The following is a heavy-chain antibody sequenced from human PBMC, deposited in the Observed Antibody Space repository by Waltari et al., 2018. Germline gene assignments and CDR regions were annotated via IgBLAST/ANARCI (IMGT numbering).Heavy chain of an antibody. D-gene: IGHD6-19*01. V-gene: IGHV3-74*01. Sequence: EVQLVESGGGLVQPGGSLRLSCAASGFTFSSYWIHWVRQVPGKGLVWVLSMNNDGSGTSYADSVKGRFTISRDNAKNTLYLQRNSLRAEDTAVYYCARAISSGWWFDYWGQGTLVTVSS. J-gene: IGHJ4*02. CDR2: MNNDGSGT. CDR3: ARAISSGWWFDY. CDR1: GFTFSSYW.